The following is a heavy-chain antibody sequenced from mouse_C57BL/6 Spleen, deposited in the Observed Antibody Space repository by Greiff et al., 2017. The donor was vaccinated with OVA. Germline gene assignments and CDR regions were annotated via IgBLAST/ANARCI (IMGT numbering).Heavy chain of an antibody. J-gene: IGHJ4*01. CDR2: IYPGSGNT. CDR3: ARNPWDYAMDY. D-gene: IGHD4-1*01. CDR1: GYTFTDYY. V-gene: IGHV1-76*01. Sequence: QVQLQQSGAELVRPGASVKLSCKASGYTFTDYYINWVKQRPGQGLEWIARIYPGSGNTYYNEKFKGKATLTAEKSSSTAYMQLSSLTSEDSAVYFCARNPWDYAMDYWGQGTSVTVSS.